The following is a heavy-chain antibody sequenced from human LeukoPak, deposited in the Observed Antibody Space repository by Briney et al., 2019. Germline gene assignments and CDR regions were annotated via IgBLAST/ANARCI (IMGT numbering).Heavy chain of an antibody. CDR1: GFTFSSYG. J-gene: IGHJ4*02. Sequence: GGSLRLSCTASGFTFSSYGMHWVRQAPGKGLEWVAFIRYDGSNKYYADSVKGRFTISRDNSKNTLYLQMNSLRAEDTAVFYCAKDATTYYYDSSGYHFDYWGQGTLVTVSS. D-gene: IGHD3-22*01. CDR3: AKDATTYYYDSSGYHFDY. CDR2: IRYDGSNK. V-gene: IGHV3-30*02.